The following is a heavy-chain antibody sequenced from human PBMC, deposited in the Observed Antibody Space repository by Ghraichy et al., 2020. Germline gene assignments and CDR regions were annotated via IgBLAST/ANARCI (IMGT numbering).Heavy chain of an antibody. Sequence: GGSLRLSCAASGFTFSSYWLTWVRQAPGKGLEWVAHIKPDASEKYYVDSVKGRFTISRDNAKNSLFLQMNSLRAEDTAVYYCARDFWNGYYYYYGMDVWGQGPTVTVS. CDR2: IKPDASEK. V-gene: IGHV3-7*01. CDR1: GFTFSSYW. CDR3: ARDFWNGYYYYYGMDV. J-gene: IGHJ6*02. D-gene: IGHD3-3*01.